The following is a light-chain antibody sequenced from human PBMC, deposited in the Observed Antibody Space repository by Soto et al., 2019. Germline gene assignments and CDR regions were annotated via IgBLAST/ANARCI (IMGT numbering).Light chain of an antibody. CDR1: SSNIWAGYD. CDR3: QSYDSSLSAVV. J-gene: IGLJ2*01. Sequence: QSVLTQPPSVSGAPGQRVTISCTGSSSNIWAGYDVHWYQQLPGTAPKLLIYVNSNRPSGVPDRFSGSKSGTSASLAITGLQAEDEADYYCQSYDSSLSAVVFGGGTKLTVL. CDR2: VNS. V-gene: IGLV1-40*01.